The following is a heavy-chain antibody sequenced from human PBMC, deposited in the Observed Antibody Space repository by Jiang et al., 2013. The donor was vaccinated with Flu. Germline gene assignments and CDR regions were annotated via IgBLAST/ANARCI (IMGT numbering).Heavy chain of an antibody. CDR2: ISDSGST. J-gene: IGHJ4*02. CDR3: ARHLLGSSWLIYFDC. D-gene: IGHD6-13*01. Sequence: VKPSETLSLTCTVSGGSISSYYWSWIRQPPGKGLEWIGYISDSGSTNXNPSLKSRVTISLDTSKNQFSLKLSSVAAADTAVYYCARHLLGSSWLIYFDCWGQGTLVTVSS. V-gene: IGHV4-59*08. CDR1: GGSISSYY.